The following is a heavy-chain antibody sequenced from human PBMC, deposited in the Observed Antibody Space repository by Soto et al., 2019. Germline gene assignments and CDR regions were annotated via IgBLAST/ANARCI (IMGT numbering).Heavy chain of an antibody. D-gene: IGHD1-1*01. CDR2: MSPNSGDT. J-gene: IGHJ1*01. V-gene: IGHV1-8*01. CDR3: ASDIAGGGEK. CDR1: GYRFSSYY. Sequence: ASVKVSCKASGYRFSSYYIHWVRQASGQGLEWVGWMSPNSGDTGFGQKFQGGVTMTKDTARGTAYLALSSLTSGDTAVYYCASDIAGGGEKWGRGTRVT.